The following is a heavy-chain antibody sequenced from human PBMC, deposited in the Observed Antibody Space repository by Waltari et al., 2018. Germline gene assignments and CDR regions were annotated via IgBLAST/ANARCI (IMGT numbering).Heavy chain of an antibody. Sequence: QVQLQQWGAGVLQPSETLSLTCAVYGGSLSSYYWGWIRQPPGKGLEWIGEINHAGYTNYNPSLRRRVSLLVDTSKSQFSLKVNTVTAADTAVYYCVRLEDCSGPGGNCYSGDSFAMDVWGQGTTVTVSS. D-gene: IGHD2-15*01. V-gene: IGHV4-34*02. CDR2: INHAGYT. J-gene: IGHJ6*02. CDR1: GGSLSSYY. CDR3: VRLEDCSGPGGNCYSGDSFAMDV.